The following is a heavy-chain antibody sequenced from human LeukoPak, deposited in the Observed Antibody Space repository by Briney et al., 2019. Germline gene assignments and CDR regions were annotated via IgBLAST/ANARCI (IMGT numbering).Heavy chain of an antibody. CDR2: ISWDGVGT. D-gene: IGHD1-26*01. CDR3: AKDLDNIVGATYFDY. Sequence: GGSLRLSCVASGFTFDEYTMHWVRQAPGKGLEWVSLISWDGVGTYYADSVKGRFTISRDNSKNTLYLQMNSLRAEDTAVYYCAKDLDNIVGATYFDYWGQGTLVTVSS. CDR1: GFTFDEYT. V-gene: IGHV3-43*01. J-gene: IGHJ4*02.